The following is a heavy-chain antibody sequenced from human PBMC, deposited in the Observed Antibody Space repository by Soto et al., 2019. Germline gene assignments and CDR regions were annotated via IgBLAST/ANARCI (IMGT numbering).Heavy chain of an antibody. CDR3: ARCFRVYGDYVLILGD. V-gene: IGHV1-8*01. D-gene: IGHD4-17*01. CDR1: GYTFTSYD. J-gene: IGHJ4*02. CDR2: MNPNSGNT. Sequence: GASVKVSCKASGYTFTSYDINWVRQATGQGLEWMGWMNPNSGNTGYAQKFQGRVTMTRNTSISTAYMELSSLRSEDTAVYYCARCFRVYGDYVLILGDWGQGTLVTVSS.